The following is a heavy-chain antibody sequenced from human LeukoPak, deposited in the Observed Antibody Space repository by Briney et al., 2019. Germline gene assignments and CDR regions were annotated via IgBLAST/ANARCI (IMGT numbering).Heavy chain of an antibody. D-gene: IGHD2/OR15-2a*01. CDR1: GFSFSDSA. V-gene: IGHV3-73*01. Sequence: GGSLRLSCAASGFSFSDSALHWVRQASGKGPEWLGRIRSKKNTYATAYAASVKGRFTISRDDSKNTVYLQMSRLKTDDTAVYYCTRKNNVDFSEYWFEFDHWGLGTLVTVSS. J-gene: IGHJ4*02. CDR2: IRSKKNTYAT. CDR3: TRKNNVDFSEYWFEFDH.